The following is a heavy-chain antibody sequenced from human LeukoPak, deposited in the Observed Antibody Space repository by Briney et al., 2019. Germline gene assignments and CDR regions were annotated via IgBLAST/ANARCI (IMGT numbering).Heavy chain of an antibody. J-gene: IGHJ3*02. CDR3: AKTEGYGDYPYDAFDI. D-gene: IGHD4-17*01. CDR1: GFTFSSYA. V-gene: IGHV3-23*01. CDR2: ISGSGGST. Sequence: PGGSLRLSCAASGFTFSSYAMSWVRQAPGKGLEWVSAISGSGGSTYYADSVKGRFTISRDNSKNTLYLQMNSLRAEDTAVYYCAKTEGYGDYPYDAFDIWGQGTMVTVSS.